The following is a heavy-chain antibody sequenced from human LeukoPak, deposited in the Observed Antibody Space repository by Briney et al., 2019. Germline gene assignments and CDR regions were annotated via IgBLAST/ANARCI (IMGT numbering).Heavy chain of an antibody. V-gene: IGHV4-34*01. D-gene: IGHD2-2*03. CDR2: INHSGST. CDR3: ARAPAGYCSSTSCPHFDY. CDR1: GGSFSGYY. J-gene: IGHJ4*02. Sequence: PSETLSLTCAVYGGSFSGYYWSWIRQPPGKGLEWIGEINHSGSTNYNPSLKSRVTISVDTSKNQFSLKLSSVTAADTAVYYCARAPAGYCSSTSCPHFDYWGQGTLVTVS.